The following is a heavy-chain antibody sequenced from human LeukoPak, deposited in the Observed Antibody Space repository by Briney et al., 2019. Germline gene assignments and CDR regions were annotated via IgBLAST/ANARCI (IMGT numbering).Heavy chain of an antibody. V-gene: IGHV3-21*01. Sequence: GGSLRLSCAASGFTFSSSAMNWVRQAPGKGLEWVSSINNVGSHIYYAGSVRGRFTISRDNAKNLLYLQMDSLRAEDTAVYYCARDPTQYLRYGYFDYWGQGTLVTVSS. CDR3: ARDPTQYLRYGYFDY. CDR2: INNVGSHI. D-gene: IGHD4-11*01. CDR1: GFTFSSSA. J-gene: IGHJ4*02.